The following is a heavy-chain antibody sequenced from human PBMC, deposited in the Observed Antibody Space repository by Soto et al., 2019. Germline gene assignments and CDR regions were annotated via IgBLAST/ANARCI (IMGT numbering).Heavy chain of an antibody. CDR3: ASLLGYCSGGSCHSYYYYYGMDV. Sequence: QVQLQQWGAGLLKPSDTLSLTCAVYGGSFSGYYWSWIRQPPGKGLEWIGEINHSGSTNYNPSLKSRVTISVDTSKNQFSLKLSSVTAADTAVYYCASLLGYCSGGSCHSYYYYYGMDVWGQGTTVTVSS. CDR2: INHSGST. V-gene: IGHV4-34*01. J-gene: IGHJ6*02. D-gene: IGHD2-15*01. CDR1: GGSFSGYY.